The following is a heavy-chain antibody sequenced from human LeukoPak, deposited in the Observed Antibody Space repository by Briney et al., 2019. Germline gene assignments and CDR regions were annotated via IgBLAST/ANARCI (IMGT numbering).Heavy chain of an antibody. CDR1: GFTFSSYS. CDR3: ARDRSTGDMNWFDP. D-gene: IGHD2-21*01. Sequence: GGSLRLSCAASGFTFSSYSMNWVRQAPGKGLEWVSSISSSSSYIYYADSVEGRFTISRDNAKNSLYLQMNSLRAEDTAVYYCARDRSTGDMNWFDPWGQGTLVTVSS. CDR2: ISSSSSYI. J-gene: IGHJ5*02. V-gene: IGHV3-21*01.